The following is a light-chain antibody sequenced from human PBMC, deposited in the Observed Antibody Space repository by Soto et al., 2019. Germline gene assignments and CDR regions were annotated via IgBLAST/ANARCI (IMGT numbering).Light chain of an antibody. V-gene: IGKV3-20*01. CDR2: GAS. Sequence: EIVLTQSPGTLSLSPGDRATLSCTASQSVTSNYLAWYQQKPGQAPRLVIYGASSRATGISDRFSGSGSGTDFTLTVTRLEPEDFGMYFCQQYGSSAPITFGHGTRLEIE. CDR3: QQYGSSAPIT. J-gene: IGKJ5*01. CDR1: QSVTSNY.